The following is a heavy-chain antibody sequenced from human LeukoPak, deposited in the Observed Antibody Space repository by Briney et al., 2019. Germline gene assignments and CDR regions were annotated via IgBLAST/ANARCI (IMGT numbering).Heavy chain of an antibody. V-gene: IGHV1-69*06. CDR1: GGTFSSYA. CDR2: IIPIFGTA. D-gene: IGHD6-19*01. CDR3: ARASSTISSGWFVDYYYYYMDV. J-gene: IGHJ6*03. Sequence: ASVKVSCKASGGTFSSYAISWVRQAPGQGLEWMGGIIPIFGTANYAQKFQGRVTITADKSTSTAYMELSSLRSEDTAVYYCARASSTISSGWFVDYYYYYMDVWGKGTTVTVSS.